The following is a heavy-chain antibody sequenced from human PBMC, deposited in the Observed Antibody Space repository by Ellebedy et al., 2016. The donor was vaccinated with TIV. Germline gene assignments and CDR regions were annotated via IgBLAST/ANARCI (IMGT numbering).Heavy chain of an antibody. J-gene: IGHJ1*01. D-gene: IGHD3-16*02. CDR1: GVSISGSTYY. CDR2: IYSSGTT. Sequence: MPSETLSLTCNVSGVSISGSTYYWGWIRQPPGKGLEWIGNIYSSGTTYYNPSLKSRVTISVDTSKNQFSLKLSSVTAADTAVYYCAKLRAVHVVYYRYAPLGFDIWGQGARVTVSS. CDR3: AKLRAVHVVYYRYAPLGFDI. V-gene: IGHV4-39*01.